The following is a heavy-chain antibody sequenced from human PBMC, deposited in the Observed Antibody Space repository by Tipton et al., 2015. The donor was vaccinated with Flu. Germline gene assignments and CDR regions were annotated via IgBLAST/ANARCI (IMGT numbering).Heavy chain of an antibody. V-gene: IGHV4-34*10. D-gene: IGHD3-22*01. CDR1: SGSFSGYF. CDR2: VHNTGTT. J-gene: IGHJ3*01. Sequence: TLSLTCAVYSGSFSGYFWSWIRQSPGKGLEWIGSVHNTGTTFYNPSLRSRITMSIDTSNNHFSLSLNLVTAADTAMYYCGGPSTQDYFDSSITTDAFDVWGQGIMVTVSS. CDR3: GGPSTQDYFDSSITTDAFDV.